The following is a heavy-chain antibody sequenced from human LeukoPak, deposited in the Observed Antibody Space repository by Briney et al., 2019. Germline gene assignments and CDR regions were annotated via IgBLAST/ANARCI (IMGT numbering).Heavy chain of an antibody. CDR3: ARDQNFVVVPAIDY. CDR1: GYTFTGYY. J-gene: IGHJ4*02. D-gene: IGHD2-2*01. Sequence: GASVKVSCKASGYTFTGYYMHWVRQAPGQGLEWMGWTNPNSGGTNYAQKFQGRVTMTRDTSISTAYMELSRLRSDDTAVYYCARDQNFVVVPAIDYWGQGTLVTVSS. CDR2: TNPNSGGT. V-gene: IGHV1-2*02.